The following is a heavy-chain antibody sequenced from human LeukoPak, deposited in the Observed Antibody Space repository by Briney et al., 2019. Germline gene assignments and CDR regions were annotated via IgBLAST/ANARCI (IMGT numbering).Heavy chain of an antibody. CDR3: ARDIHDYVWGSYRYVPYYMDV. Sequence: PGGSLRLSCAASGFTVSSNYMSSDRQAPGQGLERVSVIYSGGSTYYADSVKGRFTFSRDNSKNTLYLQMNSLRAEDTAVYYCARDIHDYVWGSYRYVPYYMDVWGKGTTVTVSS. J-gene: IGHJ6*03. V-gene: IGHV3-66*02. CDR2: IYSGGST. CDR1: GFTVSSNY. D-gene: IGHD3-16*02.